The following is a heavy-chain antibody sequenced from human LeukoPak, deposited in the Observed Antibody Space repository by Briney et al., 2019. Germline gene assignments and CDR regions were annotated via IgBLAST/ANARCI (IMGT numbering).Heavy chain of an antibody. CDR2: IIPIFGTA. J-gene: IGHJ6*03. D-gene: IGHD3-9*01. CDR1: GGTFSSYA. CDR3: ARGDILTGYRYYYYYYMDV. V-gene: IGHV1-69*06. Sequence: VASVKVSCKASGGTFSSYAISWVRQAPGQGLEWMGGIIPIFGTANYAQKFQGRVTITADKSTSTAYMELSSLRSEDTAVYYCARGDILTGYRYYYYYYMDVWGKGTTVTVSS.